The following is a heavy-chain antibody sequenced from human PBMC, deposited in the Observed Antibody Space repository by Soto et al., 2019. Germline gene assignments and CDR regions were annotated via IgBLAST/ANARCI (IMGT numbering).Heavy chain of an antibody. CDR2: IYWDDDK. V-gene: IGHV2-5*02. CDR1: GFSLSTSGVG. Sequence: SGPTLVNPTQTLTLTCTFSGFSLSTSGVGVGWIRQPPGKALEWLALIYWDDDKRYSPSLKSRLTITKDTSKNQVVLTMTNMDPVDTATYYCAHRSLRYCSGGSCYSVGWFDPWGQGTLVTVS. D-gene: IGHD2-15*01. J-gene: IGHJ5*02. CDR3: AHRSLRYCSGGSCYSVGWFDP.